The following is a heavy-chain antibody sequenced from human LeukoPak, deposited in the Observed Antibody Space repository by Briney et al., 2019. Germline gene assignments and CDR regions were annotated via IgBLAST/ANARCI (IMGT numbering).Heavy chain of an antibody. V-gene: IGHV4-34*01. D-gene: IGHD6-13*01. CDR1: GGSLSRYY. J-gene: IGHJ5*02. Sequence: SETLSLTCTVSGGSLSRYYWSWIRQPPGKGLEWIGEINHSGSTNYNPSLKSRVTISVDTSKNQFSLKLSSVTAADTAVYYCARSSSWSRWFDPWGQGTLVTVSS. CDR3: ARSSSWSRWFDP. CDR2: INHSGST.